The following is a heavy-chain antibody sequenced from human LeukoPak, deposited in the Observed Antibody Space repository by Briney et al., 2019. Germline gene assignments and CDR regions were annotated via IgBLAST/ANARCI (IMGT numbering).Heavy chain of an antibody. J-gene: IGHJ4*02. CDR3: VGRTPHSYGHNFDY. CDR2: ISGSGGST. CDR1: GFTFSSYA. V-gene: IGHV3-23*01. D-gene: IGHD5-18*01. Sequence: GGSLRLPCAASGFTFSSYAMSWVRQAPGKGLELVSAISGSGGSTYYVDSVKGRFTISRDNSKNTLYLQMNSLRAEDTAVYYCVGRTPHSYGHNFDYWGQGTLVTVSS.